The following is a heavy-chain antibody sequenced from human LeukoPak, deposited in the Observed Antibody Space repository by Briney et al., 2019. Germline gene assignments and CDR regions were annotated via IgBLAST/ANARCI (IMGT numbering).Heavy chain of an antibody. Sequence: TLSLTCTVSGGSISSGSYYWSWIRQPAGKGLEWIGRIYTSGSTNYNPSLKSRVTISVDTSKNQFSLKLSSVTAADTAVYYCARVGHYYDSSGYYVNWFDPWGQGTLATVSS. CDR3: ARVGHYYDSSGYYVNWFDP. V-gene: IGHV4-61*02. J-gene: IGHJ5*02. D-gene: IGHD3-22*01. CDR2: IYTSGST. CDR1: GGSISSGSYY.